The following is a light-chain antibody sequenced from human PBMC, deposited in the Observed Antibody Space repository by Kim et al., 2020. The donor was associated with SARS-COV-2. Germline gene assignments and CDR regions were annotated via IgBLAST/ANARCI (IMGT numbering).Light chain of an antibody. CDR3: QQYDNWPPYT. V-gene: IGKV3-15*01. J-gene: IGKJ2*01. Sequence: VSPGDAVTLACTASPCVNRNLAWYQQTRGQSPTLLIYGASTRATGVPARFSGRGFGTEFTFTISSLQSEDFAVYYCQQYDNWPPYTFGQGTKLEI. CDR2: GAS. CDR1: PCVNRN.